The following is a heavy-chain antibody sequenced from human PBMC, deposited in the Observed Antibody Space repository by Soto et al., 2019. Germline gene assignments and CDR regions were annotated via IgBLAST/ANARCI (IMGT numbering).Heavy chain of an antibody. CDR2: ISGSGGYA. V-gene: IGHV3-23*01. J-gene: IGHJ5*02. CDR1: GFTFSSYA. CDR3: AKGRLAALFDP. Sequence: GGSLRLSCAASGFTFSSYAMSWVRQAPGKGLEWVSAISGSGGYAYYAGSVKGRFTISRDNSKNTLYLQMNSLRAEDTAVYYCAKGRLAALFDPWGQGTLVTVSS.